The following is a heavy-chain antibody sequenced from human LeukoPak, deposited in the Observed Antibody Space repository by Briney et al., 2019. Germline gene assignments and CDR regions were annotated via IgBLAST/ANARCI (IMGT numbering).Heavy chain of an antibody. V-gene: IGHV4-39*07. CDR1: GGSGSSNTYY. CDR3: ARVGGRYSSSWFYPGDAFDI. J-gene: IGHJ3*02. D-gene: IGHD6-13*01. Sequence: SETLSLTCTVSGGSGSSNTYYWGWIRQSPGKGLEWIGSIYYSGSTYYNPSLKSRVTISVDTSKNQFSLKLSSVTAADTAVYYCARVGGRYSSSWFYPGDAFDIWGQGTMVTVSS. CDR2: IYYSGST.